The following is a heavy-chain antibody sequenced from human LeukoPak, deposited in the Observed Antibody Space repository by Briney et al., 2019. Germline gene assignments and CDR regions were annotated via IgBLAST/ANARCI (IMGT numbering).Heavy chain of an antibody. CDR1: GFTFSDSW. J-gene: IGHJ4*02. D-gene: IGHD3-22*01. V-gene: IGHV3-7*03. Sequence: GGSLRLSCAASGFTFSDSWMSWVRQAPGKGLEWVANMNQDGSAKGYVDSVKGRFTISRDNSKNTLYLQMNNLRVDDTAVYFCAKRGVVIRVILVGFHKEAYYFDSWGQGALVTVSS. CDR3: AKRGVVIRVILVGFHKEAYYFDS. CDR2: MNQDGSAK.